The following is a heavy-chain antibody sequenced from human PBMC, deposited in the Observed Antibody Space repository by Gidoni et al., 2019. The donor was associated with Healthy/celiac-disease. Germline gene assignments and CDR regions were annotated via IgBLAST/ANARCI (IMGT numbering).Heavy chain of an antibody. CDR1: GFTFSSYA. CDR2: ISYDGSNK. V-gene: IGHV3-30*04. J-gene: IGHJ6*02. D-gene: IGHD6-13*01. CDR3: ARVAAAGTGGYYYFGMDV. Sequence: QVQLVESGGGVVQPGRSLSLPCAASGFTFSSYARHWVRQAPGKGLEWVAVISYDGSNKYYADSVKGRFTISRDNSKNTLYLQMNSLRAEDTAVYYCARVAAAGTGGYYYFGMDVWGQGTTVTVSS.